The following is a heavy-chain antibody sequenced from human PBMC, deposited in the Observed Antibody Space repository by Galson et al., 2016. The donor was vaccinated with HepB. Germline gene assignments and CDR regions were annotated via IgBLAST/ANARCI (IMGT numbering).Heavy chain of an antibody. V-gene: IGHV4-61*02. Sequence: TLSLTCTVSGDSISSGNSYWSWVRQPAGKGLEWIGRIHTSGDTDCNPSLERRVTILADTSKNQFSLHVTSVAAADTAVYYCARGGGSTGHSDFDYWGQGTLVTVSS. J-gene: IGHJ4*02. CDR1: GDSISSGNSY. D-gene: IGHD3-10*01. CDR2: IHTSGDT. CDR3: ARGGGSTGHSDFDY.